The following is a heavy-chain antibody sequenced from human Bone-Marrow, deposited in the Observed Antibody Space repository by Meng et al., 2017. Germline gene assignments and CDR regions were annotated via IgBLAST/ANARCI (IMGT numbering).Heavy chain of an antibody. CDR2: VYHRGDT. CDR3: GRDQGRELINH. D-gene: IGHD1-7*01. Sequence: QVQLQESGPGLVKPSGARSLTCTVSGDSISSDIWWSWVRQPPGKGLEVIGEVYHRGDTNYNPSLKSRVVISVDKSKNQFSLNLSSVTAADTAVYYCGRDQGRELINHWGQGTLVTVSS. V-gene: IGHV4-4*02. J-gene: IGHJ4*02. CDR1: GDSISSDIW.